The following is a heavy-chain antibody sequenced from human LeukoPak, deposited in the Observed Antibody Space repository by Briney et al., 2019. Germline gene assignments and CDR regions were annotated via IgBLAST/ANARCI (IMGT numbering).Heavy chain of an antibody. J-gene: IGHJ4*02. Sequence: PGGSLRLSCAASGFIFSDFGIHWVRQAPGKGLEWVTFIRNDGSDKYYTDSVRGRFTISRDNSKRTVYLQMNSLRVEDTALYYCAKIGFPTTVLTPGTVWWGQGTLVTVSS. CDR3: AKIGFPTTVLTPGTVW. CDR2: IRNDGSDK. CDR1: GFIFSDFG. V-gene: IGHV3-30*02. D-gene: IGHD4-23*01.